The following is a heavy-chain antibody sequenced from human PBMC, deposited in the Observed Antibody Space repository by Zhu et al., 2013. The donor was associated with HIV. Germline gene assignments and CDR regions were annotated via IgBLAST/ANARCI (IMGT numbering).Heavy chain of an antibody. D-gene: IGHD2-8*01. J-gene: IGHJ3*02. CDR2: INHSGST. CDR3: AREPRLTAESAFDI. V-gene: IGHV4-34*01. CDR1: GGSFSGYY. Sequence: VQLQQWGAGLLKPSETLSLTCAVYGGSFSGYYWSWIRQPPGKGLEWIGEINHSGSTNYNPSLKSRVTISVDTSKNQFSLKLSSVTAADTAVYYCAREPRLTAESAFDIWGQGTMVTVSS.